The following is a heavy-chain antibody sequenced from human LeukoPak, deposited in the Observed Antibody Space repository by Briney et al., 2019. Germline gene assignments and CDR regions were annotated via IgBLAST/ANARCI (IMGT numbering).Heavy chain of an antibody. CDR1: GGSISSGGYY. CDR2: IYYSGNT. D-gene: IGHD3-22*01. CDR3: ARDLVKYYDSSGYYLRYFDY. V-gene: IGHV4-61*08. J-gene: IGHJ4*02. Sequence: SETLSLTCTVSGGSISSGGYYWSWIRQPPGKGLEWIGYIYYSGNTNYNPSLKSRVTISVDTSKNQFSLKLSSVTAADTAVYYCARDLVKYYDSSGYYLRYFDYWGQGTLVTVSS.